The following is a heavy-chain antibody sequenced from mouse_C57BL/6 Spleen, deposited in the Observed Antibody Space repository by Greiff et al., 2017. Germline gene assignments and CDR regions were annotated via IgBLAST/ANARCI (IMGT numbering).Heavy chain of an antibody. J-gene: IGHJ1*03. CDR3: ARQDDYDWCWYFDV. Sequence: EVNLVESGGGLVKPGGSLKLSCAASGFTFSDYGMHWVRQAPEKGLEWVAYISRGSSTIYYADTVKGRFTISRDKAKNTLFLQMTSLKAEATAMYDCARQDDYDWCWYFDVWGTGTTVTVSS. D-gene: IGHD2-4*01. CDR1: GFTFSDYG. V-gene: IGHV5-17*01. CDR2: ISRGSSTI.